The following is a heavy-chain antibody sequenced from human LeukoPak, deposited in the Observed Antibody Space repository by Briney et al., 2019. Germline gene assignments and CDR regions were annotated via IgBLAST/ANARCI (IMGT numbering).Heavy chain of an antibody. CDR2: IYYSGST. CDR1: GGSISSSSYY. V-gene: IGHV4-39*07. J-gene: IGHJ6*03. D-gene: IGHD3-9*01. CDR3: ARGPTYYDILTGSYYYMDV. Sequence: PSEALSLTCTVSGGSISSSSYYWGWIRQPPGKGLEWIGSIYYSGSTYYNPSLKSRVTISVDTSKNQFSLKLSSVTAADTAVYYCARGPTYYDILTGSYYYMDVWGKGTTVTISS.